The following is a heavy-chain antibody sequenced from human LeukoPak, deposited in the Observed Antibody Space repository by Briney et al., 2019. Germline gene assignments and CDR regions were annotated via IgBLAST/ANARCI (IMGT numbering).Heavy chain of an antibody. J-gene: IGHJ4*02. CDR2: ISYGGSNK. V-gene: IGHV3-30*18. CDR1: GFTFSSYG. CDR3: AKVSYYYDSSGDY. D-gene: IGHD3-22*01. Sequence: GGSLRLSCAASGFTFSSYGMHWVRQAPGKGLEWVAVISYGGSNKYYADSVKGRFTISRDNSKNTLYLQMNSLRAEDTAVYYCAKVSYYYDSSGDYWGQGTLVTVSS.